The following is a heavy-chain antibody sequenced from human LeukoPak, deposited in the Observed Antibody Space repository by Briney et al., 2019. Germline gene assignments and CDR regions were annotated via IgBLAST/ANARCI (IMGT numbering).Heavy chain of an antibody. CDR2: IRYDGSNK. J-gene: IGHJ4*02. Sequence: GGSLRLSCAASGFTFSSYGMHWVRQAPGKGLEWVAFIRYDGSNKYYADSVKGRFTISRDNSKNTLYPQMNSLRAEDTAVYYCATQDQYSGYEDHFDYWGQGTLVTVSS. CDR3: ATQDQYSGYEDHFDY. CDR1: GFTFSSYG. V-gene: IGHV3-30*02. D-gene: IGHD5-12*01.